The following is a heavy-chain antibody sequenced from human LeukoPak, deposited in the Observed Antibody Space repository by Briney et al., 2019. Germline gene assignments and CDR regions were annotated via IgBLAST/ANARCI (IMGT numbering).Heavy chain of an antibody. D-gene: IGHD2-2*01. CDR1: GFTVSSNY. CDR2: IYSGGST. V-gene: IGHV3-53*01. Sequence: GGSLRLSCAASGFTVSSNYMSWVRQAPGKGLEWVSVIYSGGSTYYADSVKGRFTISRDNSKNTLYLQMNSLRAEDTAVYYCARGIYCSSTSCLPDYWGQGTLVTVSS. CDR3: ARGIYCSSTSCLPDY. J-gene: IGHJ4*02.